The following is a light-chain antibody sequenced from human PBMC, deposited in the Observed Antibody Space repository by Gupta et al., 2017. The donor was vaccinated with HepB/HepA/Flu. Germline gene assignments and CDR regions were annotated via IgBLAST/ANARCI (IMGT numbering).Light chain of an antibody. CDR3: HQDSSSPRT. CDR1: QSVRNNW. CDR2: GES. J-gene: IGKJ1*01. V-gene: IGKV3-20*01. Sequence: EIVLTQSPGTLSLSPGERATLSCRASQSVRNNWLAWYRQKPGQTPKLLIYGESTRATGIPDRFSGSGSGTDFFLTISRLEPEDFAVYYCHQDSSSPRTFGQGTKVEIK.